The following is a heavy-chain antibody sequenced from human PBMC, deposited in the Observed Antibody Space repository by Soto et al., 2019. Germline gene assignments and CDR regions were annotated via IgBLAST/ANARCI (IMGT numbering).Heavy chain of an antibody. V-gene: IGHV4-4*07. J-gene: IGHJ6*02. Sequence: SETLSLTCTVSGGSISSYYWSWIRQPAGKGLEWIGRIYTSGSTNYNPSLKSRVTMSVDTSKNQFSLKLSSVTAADTAVYYCARDQSAYDFWSGPYYYGMDVWGQGTTVTVS. CDR3: ARDQSAYDFWSGPYYYGMDV. CDR1: GGSISSYY. D-gene: IGHD3-3*01. CDR2: IYTSGST.